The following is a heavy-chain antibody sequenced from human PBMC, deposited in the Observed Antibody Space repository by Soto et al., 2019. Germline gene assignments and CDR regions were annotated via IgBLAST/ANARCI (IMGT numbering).Heavy chain of an antibody. CDR1: GGTFSRYT. CDR2: IIPVSGTL. CDR3: ANEVLSTVNPWAFEI. Sequence: QGQLVQSGAEVKKPGSSVKVSCKASGGTFSRYTISWVRQAPGQGLEWMGRIIPVSGTLNYAQKFQGRITITADKSTNTGYMELSSLKSEDTAVYYCANEVLSTVNPWAFEIWGRGTLVSVSS. J-gene: IGHJ3*02. D-gene: IGHD4-17*01. V-gene: IGHV1-69*08.